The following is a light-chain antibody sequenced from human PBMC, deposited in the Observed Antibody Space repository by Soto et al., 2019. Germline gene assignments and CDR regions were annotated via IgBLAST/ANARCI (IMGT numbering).Light chain of an antibody. CDR3: SSYTSSSTLGV. Sequence: QSSLTQPASVSGSPGQSITISCTGTSSDVGGYNYVSWYQQHPGKAPKLMIYEVSNRPSGVSNRFSGSKSGNTASLTISGLQAEDEAYYYCSSYTSSSTLGVFGGGTKLTVL. CDR1: SSDVGGYNY. V-gene: IGLV2-14*01. CDR2: EVS. J-gene: IGLJ3*02.